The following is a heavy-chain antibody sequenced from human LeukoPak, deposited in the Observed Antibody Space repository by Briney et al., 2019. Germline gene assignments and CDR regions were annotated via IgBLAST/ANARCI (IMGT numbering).Heavy chain of an antibody. CDR2: IYYSGST. Sequence: SETLSLTCTVSGGSISSYYWSWIRQPPGKGPEWIGYIYYSGSTNYNPSLKSRVTISVDTSKNQFSLRLSSVTAADTAVYYCARVGSSTSCPDYWGQGTLVTVSS. CDR1: GGSISSYY. D-gene: IGHD2-2*01. V-gene: IGHV4-59*01. J-gene: IGHJ4*02. CDR3: ARVGSSTSCPDY.